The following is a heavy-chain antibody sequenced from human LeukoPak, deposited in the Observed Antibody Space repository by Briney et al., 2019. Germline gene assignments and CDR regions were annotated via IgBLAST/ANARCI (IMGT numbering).Heavy chain of an antibody. V-gene: IGHV4-31*03. J-gene: IGHJ1*01. CDR1: GASITSDDFD. Sequence: SETLSLTCTVSGASITSDDFDWDWIRQHPGKGLEWIGYIYYTGSTYYNSSLKSRFTISIDTSKNQFSLNLSSVTAADTAVYYCARGPPFASWGQGTLVTVSS. D-gene: IGHD3-16*01. CDR2: IYYTGST. CDR3: ARGPPFAS.